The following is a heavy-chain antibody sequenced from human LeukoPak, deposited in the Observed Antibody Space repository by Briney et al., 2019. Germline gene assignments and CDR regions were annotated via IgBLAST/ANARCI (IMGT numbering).Heavy chain of an antibody. CDR1: GFTFSHAC. V-gene: IGHV3-15*01. D-gene: IGHD3-22*01. J-gene: IGHJ5*02. CDR3: TTDHSTYYDSSRTGSYH. CDR2: IKSKSGGLNS. Sequence: GGSQTLSCAASGFTFSHACMNLVHQAPGKGLEWVGRIKSKSGGLNSDYAVPVTGRFTISRDDSKNTLSVQMTSLKTEDTAAYYCTTDHSTYYDSSRTGSYHWGQGTLVTVSS.